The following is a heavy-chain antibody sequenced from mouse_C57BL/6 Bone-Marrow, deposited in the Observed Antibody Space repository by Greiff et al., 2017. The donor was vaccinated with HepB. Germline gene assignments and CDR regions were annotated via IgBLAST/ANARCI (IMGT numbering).Heavy chain of an antibody. J-gene: IGHJ4*01. CDR1: GYTFTSYG. CDR3: ARSVITTVVATGAMDY. V-gene: IGHV1-81*01. CDR2: IYPRSGNT. D-gene: IGHD1-1*01. Sequence: QVQLKQSGAELARPGASVKLSCKASGYTFTSYGISWVKQRTGQGLEWIGEIYPRSGNTYYNEKFKGKATLTADKSSSTAYMELRSLTSEDSAVYFCARSVITTVVATGAMDYWGQGTSVTVSS.